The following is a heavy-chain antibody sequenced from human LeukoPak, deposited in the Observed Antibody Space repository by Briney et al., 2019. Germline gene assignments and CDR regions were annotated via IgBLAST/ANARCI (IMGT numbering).Heavy chain of an antibody. CDR3: ARGAGYSGSYQYCFDY. J-gene: IGHJ4*02. CDR1: GGSISSYY. Sequence: SETLSLTCTVSGGSISSYYWSWIRQPAGKGLEWIGRIYSSGSTNYNPSLKSRVTMSVDTSKNQVSLKLTSVTAADTAVYYCARGAGYSGSYQYCFDYWGQGTLVTVSS. CDR2: IYSSGST. D-gene: IGHD1-26*01. V-gene: IGHV4-4*07.